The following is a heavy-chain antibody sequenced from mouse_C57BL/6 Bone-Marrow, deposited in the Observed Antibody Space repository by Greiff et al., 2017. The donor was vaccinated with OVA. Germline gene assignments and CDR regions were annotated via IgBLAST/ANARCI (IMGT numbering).Heavy chain of an antibody. Sequence: QVQLQQSGPELVKPGASVKISCKASGYSFTIYYIHWVKQSPGQGLEWIGCIYPGSVNTKYNETFKGKATLTADTSSSTAYMQLSSLPSENSAVYYGARSNYGGVAIDYWGQGTSVTVSA. CDR3: ARSNYGGVAIDY. V-gene: IGHV1-66*01. J-gene: IGHJ4*01. CDR2: IYPGSVNT. D-gene: IGHD2-5*01. CDR1: GYSFTIYY.